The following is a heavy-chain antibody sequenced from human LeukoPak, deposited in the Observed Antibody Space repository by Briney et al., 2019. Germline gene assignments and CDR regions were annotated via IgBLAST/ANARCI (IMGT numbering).Heavy chain of an antibody. J-gene: IGHJ4*02. CDR2: IKQDGSEK. D-gene: IGHD5-24*01. V-gene: IGHV3-7*01. CDR3: ARERDGPAPDY. Sequence: PGGSLRLSCAASGFNFSTYEMSWVRQAPGKGLEWVANIKQDGSEKYYVDSVKGRFTISRDNAKNSLYLQMNSLRAEDTAVYYCARERDGPAPDYWGQGTLVTVSS. CDR1: GFNFSTYE.